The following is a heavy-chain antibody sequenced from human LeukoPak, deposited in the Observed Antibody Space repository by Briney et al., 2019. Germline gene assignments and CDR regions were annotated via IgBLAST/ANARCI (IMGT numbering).Heavy chain of an antibody. D-gene: IGHD3-3*01. V-gene: IGHV1-8*02. CDR1: GYTFTSYY. CDR3: ARGMLNFWSGYLRYYYYYGMDV. Sequence: GASVKVSCKASGYTFTSYYMHWVRQATGQGLEWMGWMNPNSGNTGYAQKFQGRVTMTRNTSISTAYMELSSLRSEDTAVYYCARGMLNFWSGYLRYYYYYGMDVWGQGTTVTVSS. CDR2: MNPNSGNT. J-gene: IGHJ6*02.